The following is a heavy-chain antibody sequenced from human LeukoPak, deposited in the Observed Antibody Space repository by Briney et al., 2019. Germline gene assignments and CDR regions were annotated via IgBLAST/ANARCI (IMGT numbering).Heavy chain of an antibody. CDR2: MNPNSGNT. D-gene: IGHD3-10*01. V-gene: IGHV1-8*01. Sequence: ASVKVSCKASGYTFTSYDINWVRQATGQGLEWMGWMNPNSGNTGYAQKFQGRVTMTRNTSISTAYMELSSLRSEDTAVYYCARGRIILWFGELLPGGYYFDYWGQGTLVTVSS. CDR1: GYTFTSYD. CDR3: ARGRIILWFGELLPGGYYFDY. J-gene: IGHJ4*02.